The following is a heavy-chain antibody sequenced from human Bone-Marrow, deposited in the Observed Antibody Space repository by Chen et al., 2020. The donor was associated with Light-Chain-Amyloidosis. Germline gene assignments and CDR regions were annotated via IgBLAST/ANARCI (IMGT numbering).Heavy chain of an antibody. CDR1: GYTFTGYY. J-gene: IGHJ5*02. CDR3: ARGGLGMATIKRGNWFDP. D-gene: IGHD5-12*01. CDR2: INPNSGGT. Sequence: QVQLVQSGAEVKKPGASVTVSCKASGYTFTGYYMHWVRQAPGQGLEWMGWINPNSGGTNYAQKFQGRVTMTRDTSISTAYMELSRLRSDDTAVYYCARGGLGMATIKRGNWFDPWGQGTLVTVSS. V-gene: IGHV1-2*02.